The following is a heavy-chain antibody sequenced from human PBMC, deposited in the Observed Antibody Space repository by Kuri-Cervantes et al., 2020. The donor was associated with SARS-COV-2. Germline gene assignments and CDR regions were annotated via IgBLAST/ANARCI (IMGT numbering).Heavy chain of an antibody. D-gene: IGHD1-26*01. CDR2: IYYSGST. Sequence: SETLSLTCTVSGGSISSSSYYWGWIRQPPGKGLEWIGSIYYSGSTYYNPSLKSRVTISVDTSKNQFSLKLSSVTAADTAVYYCASLVGATGYYYYMDVWGKGTTVTVYS. CDR1: GGSISSSSYY. CDR3: ASLVGATGYYYYMDV. V-gene: IGHV4-39*01. J-gene: IGHJ6*03.